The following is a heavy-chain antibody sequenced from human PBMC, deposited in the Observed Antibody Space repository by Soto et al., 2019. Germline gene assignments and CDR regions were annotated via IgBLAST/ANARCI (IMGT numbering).Heavy chain of an antibody. CDR1: GYTFTGYY. CDR3: ARPRDGTTVIGWFDP. Sequence: ASVKVSCKASGYTFTGYYMHWVRQAPGQGLEWMGWINPNSGGTNYAQKFQGRVTMTRDTSISTAYMELSRLRSDDTAVYYCARPRDGTTVIGWFDPWGQGTLVTVSS. V-gene: IGHV1-2*02. D-gene: IGHD1-7*01. J-gene: IGHJ5*02. CDR2: INPNSGGT.